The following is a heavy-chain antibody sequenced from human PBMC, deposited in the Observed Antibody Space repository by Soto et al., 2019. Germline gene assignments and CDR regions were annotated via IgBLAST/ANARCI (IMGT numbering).Heavy chain of an antibody. CDR2: ISSSSSYI. CDR3: ASSGFLSRAINQGGDY. V-gene: IGHV3-21*01. Sequence: EVQLVESGGGLVKPGGSLRLSCAASGFTFSSYSMNWVRQAPGKGLEWVSSISSSSSYIYYADSVKGRFTISRDNAKNSLYLQMNSLRAEDTAVYYCASSGFLSRAINQGGDYWGQGTLVTVSS. CDR1: GFTFSSYS. J-gene: IGHJ4*02. D-gene: IGHD3-3*01.